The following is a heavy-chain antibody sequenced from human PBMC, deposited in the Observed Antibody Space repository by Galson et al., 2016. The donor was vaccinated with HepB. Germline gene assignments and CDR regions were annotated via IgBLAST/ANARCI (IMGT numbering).Heavy chain of an antibody. Sequence: SLRLSCAASGFTFSSYGMHWVRQAPGKGLEWVAVISYDGSNKYYADSVKGRFTISRDNSKNTLYLQMNSLRAEDTAVYYCAKDSLPLRAARLPSYYGMDVWGKGTTVTVSS. CDR2: ISYDGSNK. J-gene: IGHJ6*04. CDR3: AKDSLPLRAARLPSYYGMDV. V-gene: IGHV3-30*18. D-gene: IGHD6-6*01. CDR1: GFTFSSYG.